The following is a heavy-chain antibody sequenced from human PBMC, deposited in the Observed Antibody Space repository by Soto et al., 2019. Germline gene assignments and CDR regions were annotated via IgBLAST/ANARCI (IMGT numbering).Heavy chain of an antibody. CDR3: ARLGVLYYYGMDV. V-gene: IGHV4-39*01. CDR2: IYYSGST. CDR1: RGSIRSSSYY. J-gene: IGHJ6*02. D-gene: IGHD3-16*01. Sequence: SGTLSLTCTFSRGSIRSSSYYWGWSRQPPGKGLEWIGSIYYSGSTYYNPSLKSRVTISVDTSKNQFSLKLSSVTAADTAVYYCARLGVLYYYGMDVWGQGTTVS.